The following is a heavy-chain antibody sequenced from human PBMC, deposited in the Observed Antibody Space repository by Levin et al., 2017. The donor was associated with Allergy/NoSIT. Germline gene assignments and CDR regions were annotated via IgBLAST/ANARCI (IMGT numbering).Heavy chain of an antibody. CDR2: ISAYNGNT. D-gene: IGHD5-12*01. Sequence: GESLKISCQASGYTFTSYGISWVRQAPGQGLEWMGWISAYNGNTNYAQKLQGRVTMTTDTSTSTAYMELRSLRSDDTAVYYCARAQTVDIVATTRYYFDYWGQGTLVTVSS. J-gene: IGHJ4*02. V-gene: IGHV1-18*01. CDR3: ARAQTVDIVATTRYYFDY. CDR1: GYTFTSYG.